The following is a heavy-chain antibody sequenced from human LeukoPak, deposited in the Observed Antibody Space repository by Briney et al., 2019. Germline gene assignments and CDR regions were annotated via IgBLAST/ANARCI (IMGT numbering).Heavy chain of an antibody. CDR3: AGSIAAAATTTFDY. J-gene: IGHJ4*02. CDR1: GGSISSYY. CDR2: IYYSGST. Sequence: PSETLSLTCTVSGGSISSYYWSWIRQPPGKGLEWIGYIYYSGSTNYNPSLKSRVTISVDTSKNQFSLKLSSVTAADTAVYYCAGSIAAAATTTFDYWGQGTLVTVSS. D-gene: IGHD6-13*01. V-gene: IGHV4-59*01.